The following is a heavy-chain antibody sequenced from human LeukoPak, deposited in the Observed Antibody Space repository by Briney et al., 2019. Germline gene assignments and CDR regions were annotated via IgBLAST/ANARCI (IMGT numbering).Heavy chain of an antibody. CDR3: AGVNLYYNYMDV. J-gene: IGHJ6*03. CDR2: IRVDNGDT. Sequence: ASVKVSCKASGYTFTRDGISWVRHAPGQGLEWMGWIRVDNGDTDKAQKFQGRVTITTDTSSTTIYMELRSLRSDDTAVYYCAGVNLYYNYMDVWGKGPRSPSP. CDR1: GYTFTRDG. D-gene: IGHD1-14*01. V-gene: IGHV1-18*01.